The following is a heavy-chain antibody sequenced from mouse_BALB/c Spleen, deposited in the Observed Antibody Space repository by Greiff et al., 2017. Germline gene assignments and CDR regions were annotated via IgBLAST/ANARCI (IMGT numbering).Heavy chain of an antibody. CDR3: ARGIDGYYDYFDY. D-gene: IGHD2-3*01. CDR2: ISSGSSTI. V-gene: IGHV5-17*02. Sequence: EVQRVESGGGLVQPGGSRKLSCAASGFTFSSFGMHWVRQAPEKGLEWVAYISSGSSTIYYADTVKGRFTISRDNPKNTLFLQMTSLRSEDTAMYYCARGIDGYYDYFDYWGQGTTLTVSS. CDR1: GFTFSSFG. J-gene: IGHJ2*01.